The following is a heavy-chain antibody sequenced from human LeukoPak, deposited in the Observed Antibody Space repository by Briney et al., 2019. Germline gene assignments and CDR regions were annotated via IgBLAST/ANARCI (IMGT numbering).Heavy chain of an antibody. Sequence: PGGSLRLSCAASGFTFSSYAMNWVRQAPGKGLEWVSAISGSGGNTYYADSVKGRFTISRDNSKNTLYLQMNSLRAEDTAVYYCAKAPFYYYGSGSHFDYWGQGTLVTVSS. V-gene: IGHV3-23*01. CDR3: AKAPFYYYGSGSHFDY. D-gene: IGHD3-10*01. CDR2: ISGSGGNT. J-gene: IGHJ4*02. CDR1: GFTFSSYA.